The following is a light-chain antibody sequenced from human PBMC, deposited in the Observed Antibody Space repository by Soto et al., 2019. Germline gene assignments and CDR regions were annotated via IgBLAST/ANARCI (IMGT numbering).Light chain of an antibody. J-gene: IGKJ1*01. CDR2: QTS. Sequence: EIVLTQSPATLSSLPVDRVTLSCTASQYINTRLAWYQHRNGQAPRLLIYQTSIRAAGIPARFSASGNGTDFNLTISDVQTEDFAVYYCHQRQSWPRTFGQGTKVDIK. CDR1: QYINTR. V-gene: IGKV3-11*01. CDR3: HQRQSWPRT.